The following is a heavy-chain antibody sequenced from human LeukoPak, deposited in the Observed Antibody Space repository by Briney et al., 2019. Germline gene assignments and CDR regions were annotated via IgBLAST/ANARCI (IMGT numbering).Heavy chain of an antibody. CDR2: IYHSGST. CDR3: ASAGYCTNGVCSNLAINFDY. CDR1: GYSISSGYY. V-gene: IGHV4-38-2*01. J-gene: IGHJ4*02. D-gene: IGHD2-8*01. Sequence: SETLSLTCAVSGYSISSGYYWGWLRQPPGTGLEWIGSIYHSGSTYYNPPLKSRVTISVDTSKNQFSLKLSSVTAADTAVYYCASAGYCTNGVCSNLAINFDYWGQGTLVTVSS.